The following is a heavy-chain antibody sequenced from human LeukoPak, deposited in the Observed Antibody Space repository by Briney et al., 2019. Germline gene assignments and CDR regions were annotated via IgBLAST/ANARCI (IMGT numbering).Heavy chain of an antibody. CDR2: IYHSGST. CDR1: VDSICSSNW. J-gene: IGHJ4*02. Sequence: SETLSLTCAVSVDSICSSNWWSWVRQPPGKGLEGTGEIYHSGSTNYNPSLKSRVTISVDKSKNQFSLKLSSVTAADTAVYYCASAVRAPGYSSSLYAFDYWGQGTLVTVSS. CDR3: ASAVRAPGYSSSLYAFDY. V-gene: IGHV4-4*02. D-gene: IGHD6-13*01.